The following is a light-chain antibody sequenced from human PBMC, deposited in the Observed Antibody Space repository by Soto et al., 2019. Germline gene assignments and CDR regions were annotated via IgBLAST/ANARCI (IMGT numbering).Light chain of an antibody. CDR2: EAS. Sequence: QSALTQPASVTGSPGQSITISCTGTSSNVGSYILVSWYQQHPGKAPKLMIYEASKRPSGVSNRFSGSKSGNTASLTISGLQAEDEADYYCCSYAGSSTYVFGGGTKVTVL. CDR1: SSNVGSYIL. CDR3: CSYAGSSTYV. V-gene: IGLV2-23*01. J-gene: IGLJ2*01.